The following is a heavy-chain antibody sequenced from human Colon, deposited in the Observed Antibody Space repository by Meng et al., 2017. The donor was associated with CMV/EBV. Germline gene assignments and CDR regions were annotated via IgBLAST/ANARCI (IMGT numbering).Heavy chain of an antibody. CDR1: GGSFSGYY. J-gene: IGHJ4*02. D-gene: IGHD3-10*01. Sequence: QVHVQQWGAGFLKPSETLSLTCAGYGGSFSGYYWSWIRQPPGKGLEWIGEINHSGSTNYNPSLKSRVTISVDTSKNQFSLKLSSVTAADTAVYYCARGLYGSGRHQIDYWGQGTLVTVSS. V-gene: IGHV4-34*01. CDR2: INHSGST. CDR3: ARGLYGSGRHQIDY.